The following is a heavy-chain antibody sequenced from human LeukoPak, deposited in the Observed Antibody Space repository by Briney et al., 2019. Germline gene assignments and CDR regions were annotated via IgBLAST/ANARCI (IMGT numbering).Heavy chain of an antibody. CDR3: ARSAGAIPYYYYYYKDV. CDR2: IYTSGST. D-gene: IGHD1-26*01. V-gene: IGHV4-61*02. CDR1: GGSISSGSYY. J-gene: IGHJ6*03. Sequence: SETLSLTCTVSGGSISSGSYYWSWIRQPAGKGLEWIGRIYTSGSTNYNPSLKSRVTISVDTSKNQFSLKLSSVTAADTAVYYCARSAGAIPYYYYYYKDVWGKGTPVTVSS.